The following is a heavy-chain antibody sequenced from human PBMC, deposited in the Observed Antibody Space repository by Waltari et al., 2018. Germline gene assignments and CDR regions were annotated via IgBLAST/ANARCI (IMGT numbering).Heavy chain of an antibody. J-gene: IGHJ4*02. CDR3: ASEYRSGYYLPQFDY. D-gene: IGHD3-3*01. CDR2: INHSGST. CDR1: GGSFSGYY. V-gene: IGHV4-34*01. Sequence: GAGLLKPSETLSLTCAVYGGSFSGYYWSWIRQPPGKGLEWIGEINHSGSTNYNPSLKSRVTISVDTSKNQFSLKLSSVTAADTAVYYCASEYRSGYYLPQFDYWGQGTLVTVSS.